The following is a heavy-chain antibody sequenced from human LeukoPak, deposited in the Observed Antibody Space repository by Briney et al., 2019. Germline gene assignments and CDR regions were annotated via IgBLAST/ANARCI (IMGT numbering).Heavy chain of an antibody. CDR3: ARDYD. D-gene: IGHD3-16*01. V-gene: IGHV3-7*04. CDR2: IKADGSET. Sequence: PGGSLRLSCAASGFSFSSSWMTWGRQAPGKGLEWVANIKADGSETLYVDSVKGRFTISRDNAKNSVFLQMNSLRAEDTAVYFCARDYDWGQGTLVTVSS. J-gene: IGHJ4*02. CDR1: GFSFSSSW.